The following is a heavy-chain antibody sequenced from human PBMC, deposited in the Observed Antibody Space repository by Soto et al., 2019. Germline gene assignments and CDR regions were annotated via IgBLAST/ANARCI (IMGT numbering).Heavy chain of an antibody. CDR1: GGTFSSYA. D-gene: IGHD3-10*01. J-gene: IGHJ5*02. V-gene: IGHV1-69*01. CDR3: AREGVEFGEPPGWFDP. CDR2: IIPIFGTA. Sequence: QVQLVQSGAEVKKPGSSVKVSCKASGGTFSSYAISWVRQAPGQGLEWMGGIIPIFGTANYAQKFQGRVTITAEESTSKAYMGLSSLRSEDTAVYYCAREGVEFGEPPGWFDPWGQGTLVTVSS.